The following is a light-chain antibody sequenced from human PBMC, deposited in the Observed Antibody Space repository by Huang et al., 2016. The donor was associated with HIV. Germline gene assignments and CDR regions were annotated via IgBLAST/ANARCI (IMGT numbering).Light chain of an antibody. J-gene: IGKJ4*01. CDR2: DTS. V-gene: IGKV3D-15*01. CDR1: QNVRIN. Sequence: EIKMTQSPATLFVSPGGRVTLSCRASQNVRINLAWYQQKTGQAPRLLIYDTSTRASGIPARFSGSGTGTEFTLTIRGLQSEDFASYYCQQYDKWPPGLTFGGGTKVEI. CDR3: QQYDKWPPGLT.